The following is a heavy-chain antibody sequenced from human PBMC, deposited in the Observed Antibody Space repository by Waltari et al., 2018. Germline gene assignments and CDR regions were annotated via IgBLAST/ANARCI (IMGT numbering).Heavy chain of an antibody. Sequence: QVQRVQSGAEVKKPGASVKVSCKVSGYPLTDLSMPWVRQAPGKGLEWMGGFDPEDGETIYAQKFQGRVTMTEDTSTDTAYMELSSLRSEDTAVYYCVTRWGDSGYFDYWGQGTLVTVSS. D-gene: IGHD1-26*01. V-gene: IGHV1-24*01. CDR3: VTRWGDSGYFDY. CDR1: GYPLTDLS. CDR2: FDPEDGET. J-gene: IGHJ4*02.